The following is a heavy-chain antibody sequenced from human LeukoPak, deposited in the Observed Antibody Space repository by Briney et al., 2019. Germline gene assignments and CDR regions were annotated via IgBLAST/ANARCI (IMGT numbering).Heavy chain of an antibody. V-gene: IGHV1-3*01. Sequence: GASVKVSCKASGFSFTTYAIHWVRQAPGQRLEWMGWINPADGGTRYSQKFQGRVSITRDTSATTAYMELSSLRSEDTAVYYCARRLKGSFGNPFDYWGQGTLVTVSS. CDR2: INPADGGT. D-gene: IGHD4-23*01. CDR1: GFSFTTYA. J-gene: IGHJ4*02. CDR3: ARRLKGSFGNPFDY.